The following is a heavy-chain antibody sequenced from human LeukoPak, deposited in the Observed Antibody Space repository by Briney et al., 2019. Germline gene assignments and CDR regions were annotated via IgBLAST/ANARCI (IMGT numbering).Heavy chain of an antibody. CDR3: ARGSLVRSSPIGDY. CDR1: GGTFSSYA. V-gene: IGHV1-69*05. Sequence: SVKVSCKASGGTFSSYAISWVRQAPGQGLEWMGGIIPIFGTANYAQKLQGRVTMTTDTSTSTAYMELRSLRSDDTAVYYCARGSLVRSSPIGDYWGQGTLVTVSS. D-gene: IGHD6-13*01. CDR2: IIPIFGTA. J-gene: IGHJ4*02.